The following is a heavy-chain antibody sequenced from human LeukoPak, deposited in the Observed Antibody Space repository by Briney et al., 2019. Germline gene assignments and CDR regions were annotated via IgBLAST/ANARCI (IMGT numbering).Heavy chain of an antibody. CDR2: IYYSGST. V-gene: IGHV4-31*03. CDR1: GGSISSGGYY. Sequence: SETLSLTCTVSGGSISSGGYYWSWIRQHPGKGLEWIGYIYYSGSTYYNPSLKSRVTISVDTSKNQFSLKLSSVTAADTAVYYCARESWLQRMGFDYWGQGTLVTVSS. D-gene: IGHD5-24*01. J-gene: IGHJ4*02. CDR3: ARESWLQRMGFDY.